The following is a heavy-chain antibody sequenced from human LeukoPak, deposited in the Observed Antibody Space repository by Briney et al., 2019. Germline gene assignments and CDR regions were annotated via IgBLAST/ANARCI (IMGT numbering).Heavy chain of an antibody. Sequence: KPGGSLRLSCAASGFTFSSYSMNWVRQAPGKGLEWVSSISSSSSYIYYAGSVKGRFTISRDNAKNSLYLQMNSLRDEDTAVYYCARDPRDYSDSNNWFDSWGQGTLVTVSS. J-gene: IGHJ5*01. D-gene: IGHD4-11*01. CDR3: ARDPRDYSDSNNWFDS. CDR1: GFTFSSYS. CDR2: ISSSSSYI. V-gene: IGHV3-21*01.